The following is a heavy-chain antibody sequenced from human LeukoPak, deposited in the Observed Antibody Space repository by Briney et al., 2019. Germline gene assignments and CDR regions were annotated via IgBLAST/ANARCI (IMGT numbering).Heavy chain of an antibody. Sequence: SVKVSCKASGGTFSSYAISWVRQAPGQGLEWMGGIIPIFGTANYAQKFRGRVTITTDESTSTAYMELSSLRSEDTAVYYCARVVVVAANYYFDYWGQGTLVTVSS. CDR2: IIPIFGTA. J-gene: IGHJ4*02. V-gene: IGHV1-69*05. D-gene: IGHD2-15*01. CDR3: ARVVVVAANYYFDY. CDR1: GGTFSSYA.